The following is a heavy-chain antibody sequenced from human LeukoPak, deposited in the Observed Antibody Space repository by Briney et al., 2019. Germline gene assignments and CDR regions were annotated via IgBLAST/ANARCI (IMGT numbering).Heavy chain of an antibody. J-gene: IGHJ6*03. V-gene: IGHV1-8*01. CDR2: MNPNSGKT. Sequence: ASVTVSVTSSVYTFTIYDIKWVRQAAGQGRGGRGGMNPNSGKTAYAQKFQGRVTMTRTTSITTAYMALSSLRSEDTAVYYCARGRWGYCSGGSCPTRRGHMDVWGKGTPVTVSS. D-gene: IGHD2-15*01. CDR1: VYTFTIYD. CDR3: ARGRWGYCSGGSCPTRRGHMDV.